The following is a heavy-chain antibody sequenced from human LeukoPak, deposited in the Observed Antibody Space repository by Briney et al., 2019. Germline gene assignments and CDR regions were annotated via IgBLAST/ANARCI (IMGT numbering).Heavy chain of an antibody. CDR2: IIPLFGTT. Sequence: ASVKVSCKASGGPFSTNAINWVRQAPGQGLEWMGGIIPLFGTTKYAQKFQGRVTISADKSTNTAYMELSSLRSEDTAMYYCARDRKFYYDTSGYASFDFWGQEPWSPPPQ. V-gene: IGHV1-69*06. CDR1: GGPFSTNA. J-gene: IGHJ4*01. CDR3: ARDRKFYYDTSGYASFDF. D-gene: IGHD3-22*01.